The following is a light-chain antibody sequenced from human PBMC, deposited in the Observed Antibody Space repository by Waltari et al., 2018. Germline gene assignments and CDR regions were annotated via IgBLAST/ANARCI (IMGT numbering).Light chain of an antibody. CDR1: QDIRQN. V-gene: IGKV1-33*01. J-gene: IGKJ4*01. Sequence: DIKMTQSPSSLSASVGDRVTITCQASQDIRQNLNWFQQKPGKAPQVLIFDASNSQPAVPSRFSGSGSGTDFALSISSLQPEDIGTYYCQQYANLPLTFGGGTRVEIK. CDR3: QQYANLPLT. CDR2: DAS.